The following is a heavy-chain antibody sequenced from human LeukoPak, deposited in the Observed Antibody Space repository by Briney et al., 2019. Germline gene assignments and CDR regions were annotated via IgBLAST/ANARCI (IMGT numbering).Heavy chain of an antibody. CDR1: GYIFTGYY. CDR3: ARFRSHGDDGFDI. CDR2: IYLNSGGT. Sequence: ASVTVSCKASGYIFTGYYIHWVRQAPGQGLEWMGWIYLNSGGTNYAQKIQGRVTMTRDTSISTAYMELSGLRSDDTAMYYCARFRSHGDDGFDIWGQGTMVTVSS. J-gene: IGHJ3*02. V-gene: IGHV1-2*02. D-gene: IGHD3-10*01.